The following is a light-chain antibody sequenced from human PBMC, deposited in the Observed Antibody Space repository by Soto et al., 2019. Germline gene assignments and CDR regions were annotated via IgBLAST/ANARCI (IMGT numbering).Light chain of an antibody. J-gene: IGKJ4*01. V-gene: IGKV1-9*01. CDR2: SAS. Sequence: DFQLTQSPSFLSASVGDRVTISCRASQDISSYLIWYQQNPGKAPKLLIYSASTLQSGVPSRFSGSGSGTEFTLTISSLQPEDFATYYCQHDNGYPLTFGGGTKVEIK. CDR3: QHDNGYPLT. CDR1: QDISSY.